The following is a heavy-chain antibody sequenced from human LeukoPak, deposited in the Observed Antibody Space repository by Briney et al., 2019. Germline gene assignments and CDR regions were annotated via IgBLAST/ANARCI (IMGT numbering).Heavy chain of an antibody. Sequence: SQTLSLTCAISGDSVSNNSAAWNWIRQSPSRGLEWLGRTYYKSKWYNDYAVSVKSRITINPDTSKNQFSLQLNSVTLEDTAVYYCARVRFGSGSSVYFDLWGQGTLVTVSS. CDR3: ARVRFGSGSSVYFDL. J-gene: IGHJ4*02. V-gene: IGHV6-1*01. CDR1: GDSVSNNSAA. CDR2: TYYKSKWYN. D-gene: IGHD3-10*01.